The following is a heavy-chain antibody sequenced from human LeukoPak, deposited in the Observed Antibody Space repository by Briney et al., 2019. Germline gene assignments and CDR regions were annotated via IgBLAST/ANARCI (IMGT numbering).Heavy chain of an antibody. CDR1: GFTFSDYV. CDR2: VSYDGSNQ. CDR3: ARARGGTSLDY. Sequence: GGSLRLSCAASGFTFSDYVMHWVRQAPGKGLEWVAVVSYDGSNQYYADSVKGRFTISRDNSKNTFYLQMNSLRAEDTAVYYCARARGGTSLDYWGQGTLVTASS. D-gene: IGHD3-10*01. J-gene: IGHJ4*02. V-gene: IGHV3-30-3*01.